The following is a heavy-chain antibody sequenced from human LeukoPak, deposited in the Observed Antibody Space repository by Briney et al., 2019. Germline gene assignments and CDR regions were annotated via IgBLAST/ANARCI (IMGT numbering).Heavy chain of an antibody. D-gene: IGHD2-15*01. V-gene: IGHV3-11*04. CDR1: GFTFSDYY. CDR2: VSSSGETI. Sequence: PGGSLRLSCAASGFTFSDYYMSWIRQAPGKGLEWVSFVSSSGETIYYVDSVKGRFTISRDNAKKSLFLQMNSLRAEDTAVYYCARVIGGGSSDYWGQGTLVTVSS. J-gene: IGHJ4*02. CDR3: ARVIGGGSSDY.